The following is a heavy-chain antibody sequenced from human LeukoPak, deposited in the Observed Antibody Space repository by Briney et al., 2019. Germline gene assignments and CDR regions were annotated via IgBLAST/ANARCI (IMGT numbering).Heavy chain of an antibody. CDR3: ASSTGINYYFYL. CDR2: IYYSGST. V-gene: IGHV4-59*01. D-gene: IGHD2-8*02. CDR1: GGSISGYY. J-gene: IGHJ2*01. Sequence: SETLSLTCTVSGGSISGYYWSWIRQPPGKGLESIGFIYYSGSTNYNPSLKSRVTMSVDTSKNQFSLRLSSVTAADTAVYYCASSTGINYYFYLWGRGTLVTVSS.